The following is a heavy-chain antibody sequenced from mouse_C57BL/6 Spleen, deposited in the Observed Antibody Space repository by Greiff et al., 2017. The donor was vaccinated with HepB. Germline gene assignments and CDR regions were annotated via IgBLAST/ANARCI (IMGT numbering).Heavy chain of an antibody. CDR3: ARTYGRETYYAMDY. Sequence: EVKLVESAGGLVQPGSSMKLSCTASGFTFSDYYMAWVRQVPEKGLEWVANINYDGSSTYYLDSLKSRFIISRDNAKNILYLQMSSLKSEDTATYYCARTYGRETYYAMDYWGQGTSVTVSS. CDR1: GFTFSDYY. J-gene: IGHJ4*01. CDR2: INYDGSST. D-gene: IGHD1-1*02. V-gene: IGHV5-16*01.